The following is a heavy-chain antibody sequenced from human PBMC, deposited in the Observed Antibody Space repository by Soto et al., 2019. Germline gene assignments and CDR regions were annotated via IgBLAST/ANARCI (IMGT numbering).Heavy chain of an antibody. D-gene: IGHD2-2*02. CDR1: GYTFTSYD. CDR2: MNPNSGNT. V-gene: IGHV1-8*01. J-gene: IGHJ6*02. Sequence: GASVKVSCKASGYTFTSYDINWVRQATGQGLEWMGWMNPNSGNTGYAQKFQGRVTMTRNTSISTAYMELSSLRSEDTAVYYCAVVVVPAAIRGYYYGMDVWGHGTTVTVSS. CDR3: AVVVVPAAIRGYYYGMDV.